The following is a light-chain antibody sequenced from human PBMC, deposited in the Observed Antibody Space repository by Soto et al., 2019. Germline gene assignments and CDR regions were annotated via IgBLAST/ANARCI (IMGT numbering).Light chain of an antibody. CDR3: QQYNNYRFT. Sequence: DIQMTQSPSTLSASVGDRVTITCRASQSISSWLAWYQQKPGKAPKLLIYKASSLESGVPSRFSGSGSGTEFTLTISSLQPDDFATYYCQQYNNYRFTFGPGTKVDIK. J-gene: IGKJ3*01. V-gene: IGKV1-5*03. CDR1: QSISSW. CDR2: KAS.